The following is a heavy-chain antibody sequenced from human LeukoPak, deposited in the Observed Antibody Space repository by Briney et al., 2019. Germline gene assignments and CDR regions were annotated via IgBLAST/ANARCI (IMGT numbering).Heavy chain of an antibody. CDR1: GFTVSSNY. D-gene: IGHD5-12*01. CDR3: ARGGYRGYDGVYGMDV. J-gene: IGHJ6*02. V-gene: IGHV3-66*01. Sequence: GGSLRLSCAASGFTVSSNYMSWVRQGPGKGLEWVSVIYSGGSTYYADSVKGRFTISKDNSKKTLNLQMKSLRAEDTAVYYCARGGYRGYDGVYGMDVWGQGTTVTVSS. CDR2: IYSGGST.